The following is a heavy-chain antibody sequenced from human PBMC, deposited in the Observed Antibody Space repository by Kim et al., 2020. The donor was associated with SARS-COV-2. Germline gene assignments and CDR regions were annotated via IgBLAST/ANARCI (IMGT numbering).Heavy chain of an antibody. CDR2: INPSGGST. Sequence: ASVKVSCKASGYTFTSYYMHWVRQAPGQGLEWMGIINPSGGSTSYAQKFQGRVTMTRDTSTSTVYMELSSLRSEDTAVYYCARADIVLMVYAREYFQHWGQGTLVTVSS. CDR3: ARADIVLMVYAREYFQH. J-gene: IGHJ1*01. CDR1: GYTFTSYY. V-gene: IGHV1-46*01. D-gene: IGHD2-8*01.